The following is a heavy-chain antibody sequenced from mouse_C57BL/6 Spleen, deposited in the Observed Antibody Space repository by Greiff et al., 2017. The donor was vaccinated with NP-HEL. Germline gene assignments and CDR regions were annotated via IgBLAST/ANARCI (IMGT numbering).Heavy chain of an antibody. Sequence: QVHVKQSGPELVKPGASVKISCKASGYAFSSSWMNWVKQRPGKGLEWIGRIYPGDGDTNYNGKFKGKATLTADKSSSTAYMQLSSLTSEDSAVYFCARNYGNYEIFAYWGQGTMVTVSA. CDR1: GYAFSSSW. V-gene: IGHV1-82*01. D-gene: IGHD2-1*01. CDR2: IYPGDGDT. CDR3: ARNYGNYEIFAY. J-gene: IGHJ3*01.